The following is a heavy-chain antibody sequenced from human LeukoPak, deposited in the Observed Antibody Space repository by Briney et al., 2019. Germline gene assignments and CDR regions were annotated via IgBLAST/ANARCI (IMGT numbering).Heavy chain of an antibody. D-gene: IGHD6-19*01. CDR2: ISGSGGST. CDR3: ARGEGRQWLGYYFDY. CDR1: GFTFSSYA. V-gene: IGHV3-23*01. J-gene: IGHJ4*02. Sequence: GGSLRLSCAASGFTFSSYAMSWVRQAPGKGLEWVSAISGSGGSTYYADSVKGRFTISRDNAKNSLYLQMNSLRAEDTAVYYCARGEGRQWLGYYFDYWGQGTLVTVSS.